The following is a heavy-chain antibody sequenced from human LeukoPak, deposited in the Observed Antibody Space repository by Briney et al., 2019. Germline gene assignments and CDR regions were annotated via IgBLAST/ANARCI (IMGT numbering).Heavy chain of an antibody. V-gene: IGHV3-30*03. D-gene: IGHD2-15*01. CDR2: ISYDGSNK. Sequence: GRSLRLSCAASGFTFSSYGMHWVRQAPGKGLEWVAVISYDGSNKYYADSVKGRFTISRDNSKNTLYLQMNSLRAEDTAVYYCARVAQPYYYYYYMDVWGKGTTVTVSS. CDR3: ARVAQPYYYYYYMDV. CDR1: GFTFSSYG. J-gene: IGHJ6*03.